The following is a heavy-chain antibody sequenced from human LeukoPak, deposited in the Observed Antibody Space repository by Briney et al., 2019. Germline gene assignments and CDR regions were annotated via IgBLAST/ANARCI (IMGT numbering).Heavy chain of an antibody. V-gene: IGHV3-74*01. Sequence: GGSLRLSCAASGFTFTTYWMHWVRQAPGKGLVWVSHINSDGSITSYADSVKGRFTISRDNAKNTLYLQMNSLRAEVTAVYYCARDAVDTANAVWGQGTTVTVSS. J-gene: IGHJ6*02. CDR3: ARDAVDTANAV. CDR1: GFTFTTYW. CDR2: INSDGSIT. D-gene: IGHD5-18*01.